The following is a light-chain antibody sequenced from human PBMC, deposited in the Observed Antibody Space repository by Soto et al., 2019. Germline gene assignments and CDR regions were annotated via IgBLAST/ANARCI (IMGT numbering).Light chain of an antibody. Sequence: EIVLTQSPGTLSLSPGERATLSCRASQTVSSSSLAWYQHKPGQAPRLLIYGASNRATGIPDRFSGGGSGTEFTLTISSLQYEDFAVYYCQQYNNWPQTFGQGTKWIS. CDR1: QTVSSSS. J-gene: IGKJ1*01. V-gene: IGKV3-20*01. CDR2: GAS. CDR3: QQYNNWPQT.